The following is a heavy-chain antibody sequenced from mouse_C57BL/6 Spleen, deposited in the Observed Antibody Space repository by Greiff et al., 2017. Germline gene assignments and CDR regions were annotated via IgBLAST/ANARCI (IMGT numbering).Heavy chain of an antibody. J-gene: IGHJ4*01. CDR1: GYTFTSYW. Sequence: QVQLQQPGAELVRPGTSVKLSCKASGYTFTSYWMHWVKQRPGQGLEWIGVIDPSDSYTNYNQKFKGKATLTVDKPSSTAYMQLSSLTSEDSAVYYCASHYYGSPSYAMDYWGQGTSVTVSS. CDR3: ASHYYGSPSYAMDY. D-gene: IGHD1-1*01. V-gene: IGHV1-59*01. CDR2: IDPSDSYT.